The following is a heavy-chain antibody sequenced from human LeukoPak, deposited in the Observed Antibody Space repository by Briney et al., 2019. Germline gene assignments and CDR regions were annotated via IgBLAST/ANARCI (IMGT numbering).Heavy chain of an antibody. D-gene: IGHD2-15*01. J-gene: IGHJ4*02. CDR1: GFTVSSNY. CDR2: IHSGGNT. V-gene: IGHV3-53*01. Sequence: GGSLRLSCAVSGFTVSSNYMSWVRQALGKGLEWVSLIHSGGNTDYADSLKDRVTISRDSSKNMVNLQINSLRPEDTAVYYCARERRYCSGDNCYSGHDYWGQGTLVIVSS. CDR3: ARERRYCSGDNCYSGHDY.